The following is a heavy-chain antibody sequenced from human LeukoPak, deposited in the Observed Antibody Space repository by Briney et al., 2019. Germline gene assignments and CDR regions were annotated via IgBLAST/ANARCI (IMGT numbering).Heavy chain of an antibody. V-gene: IGHV1-18*01. CDR3: ARGPYCSGGSCYAGKWVY. D-gene: IGHD2-15*01. CDR1: GYTFTSYG. Sequence: ASVKVSCKASGYTFTSYGISWVRQAPGQGLEWMGWISAYNGNTNYAQKLQGRVTMTTDTSTSTAYMELRSLRPDDTAVYYCARGPYCSGGSCYAGKWVYWGQGTLVTVSS. J-gene: IGHJ4*02. CDR2: ISAYNGNT.